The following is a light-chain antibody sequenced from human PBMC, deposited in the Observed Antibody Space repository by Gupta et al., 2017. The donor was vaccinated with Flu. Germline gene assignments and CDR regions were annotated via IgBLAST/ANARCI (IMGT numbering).Light chain of an antibody. CDR3: RQRGTGSPYT. J-gene: IGKJ2*01. V-gene: IGKV3-11*01. Sequence: EIVLTQSSATLSSSSGERATLSCRASKTGSNYLAWYQQKPGQIPRLLILDASNRATGIPPRLCGSGSWTDFTLTISSLEPEDFAVYYCRQRGTGSPYTFGQGTKVEIK. CDR2: DAS. CDR1: KTGSNY.